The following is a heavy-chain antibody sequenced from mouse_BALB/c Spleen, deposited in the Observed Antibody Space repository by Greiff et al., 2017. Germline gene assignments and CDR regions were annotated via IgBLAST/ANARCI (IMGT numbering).Heavy chain of an antibody. D-gene: IGHD1-1*02. CDR1: GFTFSSYA. V-gene: IGHV5-9-4*01. CDR3: ARGGIYFDV. CDR2: ISSGGSYT. J-gene: IGHJ1*01. Sequence: EVQLVESGGGLVKPGGSLKLSCAASGFTFSSYAMSWVRQSPEKRLEWVAEISSGGSYTYYPDTVTGRFTISRDNAKNTLYLEMSSLRSEDTAMYYCARGGIYFDVWGAGTTVTVSS.